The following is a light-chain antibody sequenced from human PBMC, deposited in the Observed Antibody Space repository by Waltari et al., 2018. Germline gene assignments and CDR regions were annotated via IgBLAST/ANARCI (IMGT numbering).Light chain of an antibody. CDR1: SLRIYS. CDR3: TSRDISGDVV. CDR2: GKN. V-gene: IGLV3-19*01. J-gene: IGLJ3*02. Sequence: SSELTQDPAVSVALGQKVRITCQGDSLRIYSGSWSRQKPGQAPELVIYGKNNRPSGIPDRFSASSSGNTASLTITGAQAEDEADYYCTSRDISGDVVFGGGTKLTVL.